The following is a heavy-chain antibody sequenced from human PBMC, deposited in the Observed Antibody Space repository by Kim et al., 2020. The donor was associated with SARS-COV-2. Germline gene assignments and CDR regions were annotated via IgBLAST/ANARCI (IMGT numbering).Heavy chain of an antibody. Sequence: GGSLRLSCAASGFTVRDSHMSWVRQAPGKGLEWVSVIYAGGNADYADSAKARFTISRDTSHNTAYLQMNSLRADDTATYYCARDAVLSGTYYHYGMDVWG. D-gene: IGHD3-10*01. J-gene: IGHJ6*01. CDR1: GFTVRDSH. CDR3: ARDAVLSGTYYHYGMDV. V-gene: IGHV3-53*01. CDR2: IYAGGNA.